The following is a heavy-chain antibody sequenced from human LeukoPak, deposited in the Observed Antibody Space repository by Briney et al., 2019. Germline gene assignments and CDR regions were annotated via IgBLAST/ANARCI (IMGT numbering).Heavy chain of an antibody. J-gene: IGHJ5*02. CDR1: GASISDFY. CDR2: IFHTGST. Sequence: SETLSLICTVSGASISDFYWSWIRQSPEKGLEWLGYIFHTGSTNYNPSVKSRVTISMDTSKNQFSLRLNSVTAADTAVYYCARHPQEFRSDWFDPWGQGTLVTVSS. D-gene: IGHD3-10*01. CDR3: ARHPQEFRSDWFDP. V-gene: IGHV4-59*08.